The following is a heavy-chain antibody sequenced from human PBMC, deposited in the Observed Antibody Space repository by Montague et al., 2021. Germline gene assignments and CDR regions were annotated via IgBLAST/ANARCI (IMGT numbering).Heavy chain of an antibody. Sequence: SLRLSCAASGFTLSDNYMTWVRQAPGKGLEWVSVIYRGGSTYYADSVKGRFTISRDTSKSTLYLQMNSLRPEDTAVYYCARGAYCGGDCYSGASDIWGQGTMVTVSS. J-gene: IGHJ3*02. CDR3: ARGAYCGGDCYSGASDI. CDR2: IYRGGST. CDR1: GFTLSDNY. D-gene: IGHD2-21*02. V-gene: IGHV3-53*01.